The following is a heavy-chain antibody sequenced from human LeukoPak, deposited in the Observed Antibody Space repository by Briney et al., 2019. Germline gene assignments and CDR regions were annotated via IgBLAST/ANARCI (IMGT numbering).Heavy chain of an antibody. V-gene: IGHV1-2*02. J-gene: IGHJ3*02. CDR2: INPNSGGT. CDR3: AKNIWFGESSDAFHI. Sequence: ASVKVACKASGYTFTGYYMHWVRQAPGQGLEWMGWINPNSGGTNYAQKFQGRVTMTRGTSISTAYMELSRLRFDDTAVYYCAKNIWFGESSDAFHIWGQGTMVTVSS. D-gene: IGHD3-10*01. CDR1: GYTFTGYY.